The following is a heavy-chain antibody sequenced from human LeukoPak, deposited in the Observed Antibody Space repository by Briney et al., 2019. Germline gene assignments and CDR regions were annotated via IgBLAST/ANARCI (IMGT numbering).Heavy chain of an antibody. J-gene: IGHJ4*02. Sequence: SETLSVTCTVSGGSISSYYWSWIRQPPGKGLEWIGSIYYSGSTYYNPSLKSRVTISVDTSKNQFSLKLSSVTAADTAVYYCARSLGYCTNGVCKYYFDYWGQGTLVSVSS. CDR1: GGSISSYY. CDR3: ARSLGYCTNGVCKYYFDY. V-gene: IGHV4-59*05. CDR2: IYYSGST. D-gene: IGHD2-8*01.